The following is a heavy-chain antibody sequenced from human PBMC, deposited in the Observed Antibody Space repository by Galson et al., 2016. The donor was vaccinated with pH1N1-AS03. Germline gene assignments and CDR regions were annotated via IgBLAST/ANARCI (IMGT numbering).Heavy chain of an antibody. D-gene: IGHD5-24*01. J-gene: IGHJ4*02. CDR3: ARTPAEMATISFDY. Sequence: SVKVSCKASGYTFTNYFMHWVRQAPGQGLEWMGVINPSGGTTRYAQKFQGRVTMTRDTSTSTVYMELSRLRSADTAVYYCARTPAEMATISFDYWGQGTLVTVSP. CDR1: GYTFTNYF. CDR2: INPSGGTT. V-gene: IGHV1-46*01.